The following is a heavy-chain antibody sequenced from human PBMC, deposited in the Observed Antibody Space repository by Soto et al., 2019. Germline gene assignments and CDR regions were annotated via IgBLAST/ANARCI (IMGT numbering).Heavy chain of an antibody. CDR2: IWYDGSNK. Sequence: DKGLEWVAVIWYDGSNKYYADSVKGRFTISRDNSKNTLYLQMNSLRAEDTAVYYCLRDFEGREPYNPRFDFWGQGTLVTGTS. D-gene: IGHD1-20*01. J-gene: IGHJ4*02. V-gene: IGHV3-33*01. CDR3: LRDFEGREPYNPRFDF.